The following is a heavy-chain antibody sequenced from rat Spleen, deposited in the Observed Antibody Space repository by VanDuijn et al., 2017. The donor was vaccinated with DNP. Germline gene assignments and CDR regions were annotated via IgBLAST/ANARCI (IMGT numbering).Heavy chain of an antibody. CDR3: TRARYDGSYYYGYFDY. Sequence: EVQLVESGGGLVQPGNSLKLSCATSGFTFSTAWMNWIRQAPKRGLEWVATISYDGVRTYYRDSVNGRFIASRDNAKSTLYLQMDSLTSEDTATYYCTRARYDGSYYYGYFDYWGQGVMVTVSS. V-gene: IGHV5-7*01. D-gene: IGHD1-12*02. J-gene: IGHJ2*01. CDR2: ISYDGVRT. CDR1: GFTFSTAW.